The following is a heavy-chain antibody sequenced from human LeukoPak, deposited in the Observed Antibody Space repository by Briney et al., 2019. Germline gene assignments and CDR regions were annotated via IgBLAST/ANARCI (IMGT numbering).Heavy chain of an antibody. CDR3: ARSSLAANDY. CDR2: ISSSGSTI. Sequence: GGSLRLSCAASGFTFSSYEMNWVRQAPGKGLEWVSYISSSGSTIYYADSVKGRFTISRDNAKNSLYLQMNSRRAEDTAVYYCARSSLAANDYWGQGTLVTVSS. CDR1: GFTFSSYE. J-gene: IGHJ4*02. D-gene: IGHD6-13*01. V-gene: IGHV3-48*03.